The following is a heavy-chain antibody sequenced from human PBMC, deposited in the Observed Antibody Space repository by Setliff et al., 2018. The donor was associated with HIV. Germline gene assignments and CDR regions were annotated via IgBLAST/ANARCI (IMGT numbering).Heavy chain of an antibody. V-gene: IGHV1-46*01. D-gene: IGHD7-27*01. CDR3: ARDPLDGDGPFDY. CDR2: INPSVGST. CDR1: GYTFTTYY. J-gene: IGHJ4*02. Sequence: ASVKVSCKASGYTFTTYYMHWVRQAPGQGLEWMAVINPSVGSTNFAQMFQGRVTMTRDTSTSTVCMELSSLRSEDTAVYYCARDPLDGDGPFDYWGQGTLVTVSS.